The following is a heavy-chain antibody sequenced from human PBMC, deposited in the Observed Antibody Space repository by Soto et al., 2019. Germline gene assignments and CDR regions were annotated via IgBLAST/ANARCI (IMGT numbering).Heavy chain of an antibody. V-gene: IGHV4-4*07. J-gene: IGHJ4*02. CDR1: GGSFSSYY. Sequence: QVQLQESGPGLVKPSETLSLSCTVSGGSFSSYYCNWVRKSAGKGLEWIGRIYPSGSTTYNPSLKSRLTMSVDTSKNQFSLRLTSMTAADTAVYYWATGRSDVIPGAMDHWGQGTLVTVSS. CDR3: ATGRSDVIPGAMDH. CDR2: IYPSGST. D-gene: IGHD2-2*01.